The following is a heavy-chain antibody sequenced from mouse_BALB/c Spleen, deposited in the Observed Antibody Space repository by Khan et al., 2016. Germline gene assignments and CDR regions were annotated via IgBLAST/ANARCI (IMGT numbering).Heavy chain of an antibody. D-gene: IGHD2-1*01. Sequence: QIQLVQSGPELRKPGETVKISCKASGYIFTSYGMIWVKQAPGEGLKWMGWINTNTGEPTYAEKFKGRFAFSLETSASIAYLQINDLKNEDMATYFCAIYGNYALDYWGQGTAVTVSS. J-gene: IGHJ4*01. V-gene: IGHV9-3*02. CDR2: INTNTGEP. CDR3: AIYGNYALDY. CDR1: GYIFTSYG.